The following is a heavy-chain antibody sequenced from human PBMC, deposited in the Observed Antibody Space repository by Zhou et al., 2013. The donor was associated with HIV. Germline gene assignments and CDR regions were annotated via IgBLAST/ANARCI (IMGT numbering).Heavy chain of an antibody. V-gene: IGHV1-45*02. CDR1: GSTFTYRY. J-gene: IGHJ3*02. CDR2: ITPFSADT. Sequence: QMQLVQSGAEVKKTGSSVRVSCKASGSTFTYRYLHWVRQAPGQALEWMGWITPFSADTKYAQKVQDRVTVTTDRSLSAAYMELRSLRSDDTAMYYCAREKGGTFDIWGQGTMVTVSS. D-gene: IGHD3-16*01. CDR3: AREKGGTFDI.